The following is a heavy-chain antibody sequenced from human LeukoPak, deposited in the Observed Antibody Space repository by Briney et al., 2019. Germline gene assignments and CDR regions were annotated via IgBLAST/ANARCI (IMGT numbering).Heavy chain of an antibody. Sequence: PGGSLRLSCAASGFTFSSYWMSWVRQAPGKGLEWVSDISGSGGATYYADSVKGRFTISRDNSKNTLNLQMNSLRADDTAIYYCAKKERRDNWSSSDYWGQGTLVTVSS. J-gene: IGHJ4*02. CDR2: ISGSGGAT. CDR1: GFTFSSYW. D-gene: IGHD1-1*01. CDR3: AKKERRDNWSSSDY. V-gene: IGHV3-23*01.